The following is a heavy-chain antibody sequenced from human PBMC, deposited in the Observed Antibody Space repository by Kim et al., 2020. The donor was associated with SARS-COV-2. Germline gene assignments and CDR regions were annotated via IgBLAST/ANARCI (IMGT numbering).Heavy chain of an antibody. CDR1: GFTFSSYA. Sequence: GGSLRLSCAASGFTFSSYAMSWVRQAPGKGLEWVSAIRGSGGSTYYADSVKGRFTISRDNSKNTLYLQMNSLRAEDTAVYYCAKEIVPEYYDFWSGSGFDYWGQGTLVTVSS. D-gene: IGHD3-3*01. V-gene: IGHV3-23*01. J-gene: IGHJ4*02. CDR2: IRGSGGST. CDR3: AKEIVPEYYDFWSGSGFDY.